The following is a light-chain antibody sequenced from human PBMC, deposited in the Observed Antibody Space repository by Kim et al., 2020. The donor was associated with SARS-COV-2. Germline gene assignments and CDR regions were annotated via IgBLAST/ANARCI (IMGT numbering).Light chain of an antibody. J-gene: IGLJ3*02. CDR3: SAWDISLGAWV. CDR2: RNN. V-gene: IGLV10-54*01. Sequence: RQTARLTCTGNSNNVGNEGASWLQQHQGHPPRLLSYRNNNRASGISDRFSASRSGSTASLTITGLQPEDEADYYCSAWDISLGAWVFGGGTQLTVL. CDR1: SNNVGNEG.